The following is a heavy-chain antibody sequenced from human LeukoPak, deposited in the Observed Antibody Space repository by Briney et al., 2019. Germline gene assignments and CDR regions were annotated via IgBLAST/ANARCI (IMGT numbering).Heavy chain of an antibody. V-gene: IGHV3-74*01. CDR1: GFTFSSYW. D-gene: IGHD2-15*01. CDR2: INRDGSSI. Sequence: GGSLRLSCAASGFTFSSYWMHWVRQAPGKGLVWVSRINRDGSSISYADSVRGRFTVSRDNAKNTLYLQMNSLRAEDTAVYYCARESGYCSGGTCYNWFDPWGQGTLVTVSS. CDR3: ARESGYCSGGTCYNWFDP. J-gene: IGHJ5*02.